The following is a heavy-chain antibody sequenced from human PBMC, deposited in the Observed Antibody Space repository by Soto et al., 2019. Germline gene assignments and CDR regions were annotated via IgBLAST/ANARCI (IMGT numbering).Heavy chain of an antibody. J-gene: IGHJ4*02. Sequence: QVQLQESGPGLVKPSQTLSLTCTVSGGSISSGDYYWSWIRQPPGKGLEWIGYIYYSGSTYYNPSLKIRVPISGDPSTNQYPLQLSSVTAAVTAVYYCARVGWYGATPIDYWCQGTLVTVSS. CDR3: ARVGWYGATPIDY. D-gene: IGHD3-10*01. V-gene: IGHV4-30-4*01. CDR2: IYYSGST. CDR1: GGSISSGDYY.